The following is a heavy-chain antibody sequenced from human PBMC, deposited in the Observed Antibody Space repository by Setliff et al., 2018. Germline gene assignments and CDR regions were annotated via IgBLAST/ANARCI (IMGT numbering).Heavy chain of an antibody. CDR2: IIPIRAKV. D-gene: IGHD5-12*01. V-gene: IGHV1-69*05. CDR3: AREGVDIRSSTDYRYYMDV. Sequence: ASVKVSCKTSGGTFRSFGISWVRQAPGQGLEWIGGIIPIRAKVQYGQRLQGRVTIITDEFTGTAYMELSSLRTEDTAVYYCAREGVDIRSSTDYRYYMDVWGKGTTVTVSS. J-gene: IGHJ6*03. CDR1: GGTFRSFG.